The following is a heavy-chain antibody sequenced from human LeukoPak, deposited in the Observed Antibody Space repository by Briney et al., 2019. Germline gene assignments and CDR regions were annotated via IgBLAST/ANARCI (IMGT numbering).Heavy chain of an antibody. V-gene: IGHV4-59*08. CDR1: GGSISSYC. CDR3: ARHYYGSGNYNAFDI. CDR2: IYYSGNI. D-gene: IGHD3-10*01. Sequence: SETLSLTCTVSGGSISSYCWSWIRQPPGKGLEWIGYIYYSGNINYNPSLKSRVTISVDTSKNQFSLKLSSVTAADTAVYYCARHYYGSGNYNAFDIWGQGTMVTVSS. J-gene: IGHJ3*02.